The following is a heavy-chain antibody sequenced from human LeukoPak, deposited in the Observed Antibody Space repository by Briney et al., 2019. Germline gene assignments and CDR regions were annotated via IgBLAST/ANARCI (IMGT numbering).Heavy chain of an antibody. J-gene: IGHJ4*02. Sequence: QSWGSLRLSCAASGFTFSSYAMHWVRQAPGKGLDWVAVISYDGGNKYYADSVKGRFTISRDNSKNTLYLQMNSLRAEDTAVYYCARAGPSSSWHQFDYWGQGTLVTVSS. D-gene: IGHD6-13*01. V-gene: IGHV3-30*04. CDR1: GFTFSSYA. CDR3: ARAGPSSSWHQFDY. CDR2: ISYDGGNK.